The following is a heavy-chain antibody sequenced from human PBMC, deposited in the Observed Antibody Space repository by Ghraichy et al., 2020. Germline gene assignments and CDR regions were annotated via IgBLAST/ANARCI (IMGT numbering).Heavy chain of an antibody. Sequence: SGPTLVKPTQTLTLTCTFSGFSLSSRLEGVGWIRQPPGKALEWLAVNYWDDDKRYSPSLQSRLTITKDTSKKQVVLTMTNMDPVDTATYYCVHRRPVAGSVYFNYWGQGTPVTVSS. V-gene: IGHV2-5*02. CDR3: VHRRPVAGSVYFNY. D-gene: IGHD6-19*01. J-gene: IGHJ4*02. CDR1: GFSLSSRLEG. CDR2: NYWDDDK.